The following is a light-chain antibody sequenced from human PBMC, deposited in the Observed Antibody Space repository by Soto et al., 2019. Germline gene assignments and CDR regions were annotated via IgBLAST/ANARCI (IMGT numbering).Light chain of an antibody. CDR2: FNSDGSH. Sequence: QPVLTQSPSASASLGASVKLTCTLSSGHSHYATEWHQQQPDKGPRYLMKFNSDGSHTKGDGIPDRFSGSSSGAERYLTISNLQSEDEADYYCQTWDTGIRVFGGGTKLTVL. J-gene: IGLJ3*02. V-gene: IGLV4-69*01. CDR1: SGHSHYA. CDR3: QTWDTGIRV.